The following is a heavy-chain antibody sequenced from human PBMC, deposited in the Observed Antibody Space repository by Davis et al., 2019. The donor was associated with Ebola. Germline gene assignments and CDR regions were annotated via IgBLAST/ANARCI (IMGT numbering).Heavy chain of an antibody. Sequence: PGGSLRLSCAASGFTFSSYSMNWVRQAPGKGLVWVSRLYTSESSATYADSVKGRFTISRDNAKNTLYLQMNSLRAEDTAVYYCATNLVITKTGGQGTLVTVSS. CDR1: GFTFSSYS. V-gene: IGHV3-74*03. CDR3: ATNLVITKT. J-gene: IGHJ4*02. CDR2: LYTSESSA. D-gene: IGHD2-8*01.